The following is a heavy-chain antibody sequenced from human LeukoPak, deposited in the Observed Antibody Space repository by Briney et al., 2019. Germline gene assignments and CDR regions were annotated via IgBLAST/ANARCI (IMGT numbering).Heavy chain of an antibody. J-gene: IGHJ4*02. V-gene: IGHV3-7*01. CDR1: GFTFSSSA. Sequence: PGGSLRLSCAASGFTFSSSAMSWVRQAPGKGLEWVANIKQDGSEKYYVDSVKGRFTISRDNAKNSLYLQMNSLRAEDTAVYYCASGDFWSGYDYWGQGTLVTVSS. D-gene: IGHD3-3*01. CDR2: IKQDGSEK. CDR3: ASGDFWSGYDY.